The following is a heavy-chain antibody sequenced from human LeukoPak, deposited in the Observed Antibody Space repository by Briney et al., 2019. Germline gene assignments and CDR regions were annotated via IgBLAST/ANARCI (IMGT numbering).Heavy chain of an antibody. V-gene: IGHV4-61*02. CDR3: ARDSGTTGEVKFDR. Sequence: PSQNLSLNCTGSGCSISSGSYYWRWIRQPPGKGLEWIGRIYVSGSIDYNPSLRSRVTMSVDTCKNQLSLRVRSVTATDTGVYYCARDSGTTGEVKFDRWGQGTLVTVCS. D-gene: IGHD3-10*01. J-gene: IGHJ5*02. CDR2: IYVSGSI. CDR1: GCSISSGSYY.